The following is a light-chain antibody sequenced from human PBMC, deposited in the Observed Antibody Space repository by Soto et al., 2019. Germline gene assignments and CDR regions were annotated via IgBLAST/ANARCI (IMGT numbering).Light chain of an antibody. CDR1: SSNIGSNY. J-gene: IGLJ2*01. Sequence: QSVLTQPPSASGTPGQRVNISCSGSSSNIGSNYVYWYQQLPGTAPKLLIYRNDQRPSGVPDRFSGSKSGTSASLAIIGLRSEDEDHYHCASWDDTLTGLLFGGGTKLTVL. CDR3: ASWDDTLTGLL. V-gene: IGLV1-47*01. CDR2: RND.